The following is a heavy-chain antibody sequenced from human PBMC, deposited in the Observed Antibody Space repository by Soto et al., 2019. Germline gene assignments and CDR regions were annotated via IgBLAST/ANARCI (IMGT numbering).Heavy chain of an antibody. CDR3: ARGPYPNTMVRGVDYYGMAV. CDR2: IIPIFGTA. V-gene: IGHV1-69*13. CDR1: GGTFSSYA. D-gene: IGHD3-10*01. Sequence: GASVKVSCKASGGTFSSYAISWVRQAPGQGLEWMRGIIPIFGTANYAQKFQGRVTITADESTSTAYMELSSLRSEDTAVYYCARGPYPNTMVRGVDYYGMAVWGQGTTVTVSS. J-gene: IGHJ6*02.